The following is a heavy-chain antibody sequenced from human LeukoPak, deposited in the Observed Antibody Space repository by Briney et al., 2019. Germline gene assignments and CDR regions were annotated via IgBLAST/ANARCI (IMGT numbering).Heavy chain of an antibody. D-gene: IGHD6-13*01. CDR1: GGSFSGYY. Sequence: SETLSLTCAVYGGSFSGYYWSWIRQPPGKGLEWIGEINHSGSTNYNPSLKSRVTISVDTSKNQFSLKLSSVTAADTAVYYCARARWPIFDYWGQGTLVTVSS. CDR2: INHSGST. J-gene: IGHJ4*02. V-gene: IGHV4-34*01. CDR3: ARARWPIFDY.